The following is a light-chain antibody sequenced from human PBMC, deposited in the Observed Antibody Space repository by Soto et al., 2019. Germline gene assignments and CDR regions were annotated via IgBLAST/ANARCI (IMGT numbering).Light chain of an antibody. CDR3: GSITRSSTSV. J-gene: IGLJ1*01. CDR1: SSDVGGFEY. CDR2: DVT. V-gene: IGLV2-14*01. Sequence: QSALSQPACVSGSPGQSITISCTGTSSDVGGFEYVSWYQHQPGKAPKLIIYDVTKRPSGVSNRFSGSKSGNTASLTISGIQAEDEGDYYCGSITRSSTSVFGTGTKVTAL.